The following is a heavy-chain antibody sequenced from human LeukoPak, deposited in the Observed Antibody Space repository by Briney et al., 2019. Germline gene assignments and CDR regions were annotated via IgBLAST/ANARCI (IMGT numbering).Heavy chain of an antibody. V-gene: IGHV4-59*08. Sequence: SETLSLTCTVSGGSISSYYWSWIRQPPGKGLEWIGYIYYSGGTNYNPSLKSRVTISVDTSKNQFSLKLSSVTAADTAVYYCARGSGWYLYWGQGTLVTVPS. J-gene: IGHJ4*02. CDR3: ARGSGWYLY. D-gene: IGHD6-19*01. CDR2: IYYSGGT. CDR1: GGSISSYY.